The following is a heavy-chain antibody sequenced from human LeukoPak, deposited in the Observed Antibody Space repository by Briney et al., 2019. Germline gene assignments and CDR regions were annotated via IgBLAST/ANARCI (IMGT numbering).Heavy chain of an antibody. CDR3: TKEGLPSGTSWSAWFDP. CDR2: IAEDGKTT. J-gene: IGHJ5*02. Sequence: GGSLRLSCAASGFTFSSYGMHWVRQAPGKGLEWVAVIAEDGKTTYYADSVKGRFTISRDKSKNTLYLQMNSLRPEDTAVYYCTKEGLPSGTSWSAWFDPWGQGTLVTVSS. CDR1: GFTFSSYG. V-gene: IGHV3-30*18. D-gene: IGHD3-10*01.